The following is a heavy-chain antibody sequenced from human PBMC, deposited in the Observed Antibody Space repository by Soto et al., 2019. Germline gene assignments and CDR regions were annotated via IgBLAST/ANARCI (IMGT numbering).Heavy chain of an antibody. J-gene: IGHJ6*02. CDR3: ARDWASRYYGSGLGVYGMDV. D-gene: IGHD3-10*01. CDR1: GGTFSSYA. V-gene: IGHV1-69*13. CDR2: IIPIFGTA. Sequence: ASVKVSCKASGGTFSSYAISWVRQAPGQGLEWMGGIIPIFGTANYAQKFQGRVTITADESTSTAYMELSSLRSEDTAVYYCARDWASRYYGSGLGVYGMDVWGQGTTVTVSS.